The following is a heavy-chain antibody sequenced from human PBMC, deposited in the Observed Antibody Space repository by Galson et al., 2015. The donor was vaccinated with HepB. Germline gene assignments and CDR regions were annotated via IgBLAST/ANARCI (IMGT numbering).Heavy chain of an antibody. V-gene: IGHV1-69*06. J-gene: IGHJ3*02. CDR3: ASLSWTSAAYTFSSGRDGFDI. Sequence: SVKVSCKASGGTFSRYAISWVRQAPGQGLEWMGGITPIFGETVYAQKFLGRVTMTEDTSTDTAYMELSSLRSEDTAVYYCASLSWTSAAYTFSSGRDGFDIWGQGTMVTVSS. CDR1: GGTFSRYA. D-gene: IGHD2/OR15-2a*01. CDR2: ITPIFGET.